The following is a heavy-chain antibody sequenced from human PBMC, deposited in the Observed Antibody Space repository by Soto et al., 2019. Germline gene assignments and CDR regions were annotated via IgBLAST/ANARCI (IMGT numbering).Heavy chain of an antibody. J-gene: IGHJ4*02. V-gene: IGHV3-30*18. CDR2: ISYDGSNK. CDR1: GFTFSNYV. D-gene: IGHD6-19*01. Sequence: GGSLRLSCTASGFTFSNYVIHWVRKAPGKGLEWVAVISYDGSNKYHADSVKGRFTISRDNSKDTLYLRMDSLRVEDTAIYYCEKAYTSGWSQSVGSWGQGTLVTVPQ. CDR3: EKAYTSGWSQSVGS.